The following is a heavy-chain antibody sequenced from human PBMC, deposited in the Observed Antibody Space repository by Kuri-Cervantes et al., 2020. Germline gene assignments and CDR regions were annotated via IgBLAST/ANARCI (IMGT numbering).Heavy chain of an antibody. V-gene: IGHV1-69*13. J-gene: IGHJ4*02. CDR1: GYTFTGYY. CDR3: ARGQKVGANRQPIDY. Sequence: SVKVSCKASGYTFTGYYMHWVRQAPGQGLEWMGGIIPIFGTANYAQKFQGRVTITADESTSTAYMELSSLRSDDTAVYYCARGQKVGANRQPIDYWGQGTLVTVSS. CDR2: IIPIFGTA. D-gene: IGHD1-26*01.